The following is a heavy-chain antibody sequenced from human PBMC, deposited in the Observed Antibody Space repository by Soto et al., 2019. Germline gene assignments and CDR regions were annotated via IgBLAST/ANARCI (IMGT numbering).Heavy chain of an antibody. V-gene: IGHV2-5*02. CDR2: IYWDDDK. D-gene: IGHD4-17*01. J-gene: IGHJ4*02. CDR1: GFSLSTSGVG. Sequence: QITLKESGPTLVKPTQTLTLTCTFSGFSLSTSGVGVGWIRQPPGKALEWLALIYWDDDKRYSPSLKSRLTITKDTSKNQVVLTMTNMDPVDTATYYCAHKVPGDYSFDYWGREPWSPSPQ. CDR3: AHKVPGDYSFDY.